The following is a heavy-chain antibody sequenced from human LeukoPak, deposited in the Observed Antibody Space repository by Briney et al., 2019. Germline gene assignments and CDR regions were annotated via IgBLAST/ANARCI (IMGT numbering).Heavy chain of an antibody. CDR1: GYTFTSYY. D-gene: IGHD3-9*01. CDR3: ARSGRVTGYYRSNWFDP. CDR2: INPSGGST. Sequence: ASVKVSCKASGYTFTSYYMHWVRQAPGQGLEWMGIINPSGGSTSYAQKFQGRVTMTRDMSTSTVYMELSSLRSEDTAVYYCARSGRVTGYYRSNWFDPWGQGTLVTVSS. V-gene: IGHV1-46*01. J-gene: IGHJ5*02.